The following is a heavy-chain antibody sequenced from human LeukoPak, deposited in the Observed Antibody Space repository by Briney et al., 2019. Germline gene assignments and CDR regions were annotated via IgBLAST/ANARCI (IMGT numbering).Heavy chain of an antibody. D-gene: IGHD2/OR15-2a*01. Sequence: GGSLRLSCAASGFTVSSNYMSWVRQAPGKGLEWVSVIYSGGSTYYADSVKGRFTISRDNSKNTLYLQMNSLRAEDTAVYYCARTQILGHGALDYWGQGTLVTVSS. CDR3: ARTQILGHGALDY. CDR2: IYSGGST. CDR1: GFTVSSNY. V-gene: IGHV3-66*01. J-gene: IGHJ4*02.